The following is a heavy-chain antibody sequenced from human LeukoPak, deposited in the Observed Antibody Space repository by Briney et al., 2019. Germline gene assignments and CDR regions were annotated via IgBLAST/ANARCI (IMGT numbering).Heavy chain of an antibody. CDR2: IYYSGST. Sequence: SETLSLTCTVSGGSISSYYWSWIRQPPGKGLEGIGYIYYSGSTNYNPSLKSRVTISVDTSKNQFSLKLSSVTAADTAVYYCARLNYDFWSGSAPYYFDYWGQGTLVTVSS. D-gene: IGHD3-3*01. J-gene: IGHJ4*02. V-gene: IGHV4-59*08. CDR3: ARLNYDFWSGSAPYYFDY. CDR1: GGSISSYY.